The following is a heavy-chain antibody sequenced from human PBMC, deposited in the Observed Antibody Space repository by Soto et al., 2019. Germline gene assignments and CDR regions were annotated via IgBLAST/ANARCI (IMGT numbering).Heavy chain of an antibody. CDR2: SHQSGNT. CDR1: GVSIGSHDW. D-gene: IGHD5-18*01. CDR3: ATRDTGRVY. J-gene: IGHJ4*02. V-gene: IGHV4-4*02. Sequence: QVQLQESSTGLVKPSGTLSLTCAVSGVSIGSHDWWTWVRQPPGKGLEWIGESHQSGNTNYNSSLESRVTISLDKSKNHFSLQLSSVTVADTAVYYCATRDTGRVYWGQGTLVTVSS.